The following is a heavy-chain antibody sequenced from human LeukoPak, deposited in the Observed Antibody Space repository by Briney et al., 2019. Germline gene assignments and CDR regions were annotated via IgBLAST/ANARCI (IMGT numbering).Heavy chain of an antibody. D-gene: IGHD2-15*01. Sequence: PSETLSLTCTVPGGSISSYYWSWIRQPPGKGLEWIGYIYYSGSTNYNPSLKSRVTISVDTSKNQFSLKLSSVTAADTAVYYCASSGVAEGPYYFDYWGQGTLVTVSS. CDR3: ASSGVAEGPYYFDY. V-gene: IGHV4-59*01. CDR2: IYYSGST. CDR1: GGSISSYY. J-gene: IGHJ4*02.